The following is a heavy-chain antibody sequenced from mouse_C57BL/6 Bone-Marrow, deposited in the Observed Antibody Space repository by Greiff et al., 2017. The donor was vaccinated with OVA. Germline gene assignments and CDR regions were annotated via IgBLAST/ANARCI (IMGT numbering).Heavy chain of an antibody. V-gene: IGHV1-31*01. Sequence: VQLQQSGPELVKPGASVKISCKASGYSFTGYYMHWVKQSHGNILDWIGYIYPYNGVSNYNQKFKGKATLTVDQSSSAAYMEIRSLTSEVSAVYYCARQRGNTASWFANWGQRTRVNVSA. CDR2: IYPYNGVS. D-gene: IGHD3-1*01. CDR3: ARQRGNTASWFAN. CDR1: GYSFTGYY. J-gene: IGHJ3*01.